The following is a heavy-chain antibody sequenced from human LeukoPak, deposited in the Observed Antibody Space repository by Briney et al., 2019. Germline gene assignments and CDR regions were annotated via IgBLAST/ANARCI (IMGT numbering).Heavy chain of an antibody. CDR2: IYYSGST. V-gene: IGHV4-31*03. J-gene: IGHJ4*02. Sequence: SETLSLTCTVSGGSVSGGDYYWSWIRQHPGRGLEWIGYIYYSGSTYYNPSLESRITMSVDTSKNQFSLNLISVTAADTAVYYCARDTSSWDDYWGQGTLVTVSS. CDR3: ARDTSSWDDY. D-gene: IGHD6-13*01. CDR1: GGSVSGGDYY.